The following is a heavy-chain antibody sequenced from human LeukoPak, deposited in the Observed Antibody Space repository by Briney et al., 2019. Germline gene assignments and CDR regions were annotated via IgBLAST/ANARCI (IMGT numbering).Heavy chain of an antibody. J-gene: IGHJ4*02. CDR3: ARELSGLDS. V-gene: IGHV1-46*01. Sequence: GAAVPDTFLYCGYTFLSYFLHWVRQAPGQGLEWMGIINPSGGYPTYAQRFQGRVTMTGDTSTSTVFMELSSLRSEDTAVYYCARELSGLDSWGRGTLVTVSS. CDR1: GYTFLSYF. D-gene: IGHD3-3*01. CDR2: INPSGGYP.